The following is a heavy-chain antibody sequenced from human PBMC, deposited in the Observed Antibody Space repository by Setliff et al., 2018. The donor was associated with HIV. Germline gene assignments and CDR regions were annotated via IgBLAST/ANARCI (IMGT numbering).Heavy chain of an antibody. V-gene: IGHV1-18*04. CDR2: ISAYNVNT. CDR3: ASMVRGVIKDYYY. J-gene: IGHJ4*02. CDR1: GGAFISHT. D-gene: IGHD3-10*01. Sequence: ASVKVSCKASGGAFISHTFTWVRQAPGQGLEWMGWISAYNVNTNYAQKLQGRVTMTTDTSTSTAYMELRSLRSEDTAVYYCASMVRGVIKDYYYWGQGTLVTVSS.